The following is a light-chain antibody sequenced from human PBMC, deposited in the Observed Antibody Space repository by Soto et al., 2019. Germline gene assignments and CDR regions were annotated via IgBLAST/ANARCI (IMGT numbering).Light chain of an antibody. J-gene: IGKJ1*01. CDR2: AAS. V-gene: IGKV1-39*01. CDR1: QAIMTY. CDR3: QQSYSTPQT. Sequence: DIQMTQFPSSLSASVGDEVTLTCRASQAIMTYLTWYQQKQGKPHRXLIYAASSLQSGVPSRFSGSGSGTELTITISSLQPEDFATYDCQQSYSTPQTFGQGTKVDIK.